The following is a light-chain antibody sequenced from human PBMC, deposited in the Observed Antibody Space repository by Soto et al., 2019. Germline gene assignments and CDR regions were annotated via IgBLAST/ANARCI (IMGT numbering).Light chain of an antibody. V-gene: IGLV2-23*02. CDR1: SSDVGSYNL. CDR2: EVS. CDR3: CSYAGGSTYV. J-gene: IGLJ1*01. Sequence: QSVLTQPASVSGSPGQSITISCTGTSSDVGSYNLVSWYQQHPGKAPKLMIYEVSKRPSEVSNRFSGSKSGNTASLTISGLQAEDEADYYCCSYAGGSTYVFGTGTKVTVL.